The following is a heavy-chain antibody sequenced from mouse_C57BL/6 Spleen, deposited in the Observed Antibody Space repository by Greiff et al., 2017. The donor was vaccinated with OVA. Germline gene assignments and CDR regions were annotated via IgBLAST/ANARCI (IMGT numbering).Heavy chain of an antibody. CDR2: ISDGGSYT. D-gene: IGHD2-3*01. J-gene: IGHJ2*01. CDR3: AREGYYVRNFDY. CDR1: GFTFSSYA. V-gene: IGHV5-4*01. Sequence: EVQRVESGGGLVKPGGSLKLSCAASGFTFSSYAMSWVRQTPEERLEWVATISDGGSYTYYPDNVKGRFTISRDNAKNNLYLQMSHLKSEDTAMYYCAREGYYVRNFDYWGQGTTLTVSS.